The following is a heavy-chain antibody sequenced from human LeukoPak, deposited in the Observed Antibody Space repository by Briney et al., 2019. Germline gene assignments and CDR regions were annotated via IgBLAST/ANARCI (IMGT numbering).Heavy chain of an antibody. J-gene: IGHJ5*02. CDR3: AKVLRAVAGTRGGFDP. Sequence: GGSLRLSCAASGFTFSDYAMSWVRQAPGKGLEWVSTINGASNMIYYVDSVKGRFTISRDNSGNTLYLQMNSLRAEDTAVYYCAKVLRAVAGTRGGFDPWGQGTLVTVSS. CDR1: GFTFSDYA. CDR2: INGASNMI. D-gene: IGHD6-19*01. V-gene: IGHV3-23*01.